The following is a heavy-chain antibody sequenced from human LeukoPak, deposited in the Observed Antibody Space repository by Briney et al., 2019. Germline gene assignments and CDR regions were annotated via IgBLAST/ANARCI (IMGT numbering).Heavy chain of an antibody. CDR2: IYGRGST. V-gene: IGHV4-59*01. CDR3: AREDVWGNNRPKGHFDY. D-gene: IGHD3-16*02. Sequence: SETLSLTCTVSGGSISRYYWSWIRQPPGKGLEWIGYIYGRGSTNYNPPLKSRVTVSVDTSKNQFSLNLNSATAADTAVYYCAREDVWGNNRPKGHFDYWGQGTLVTVSS. CDR1: GGSISRYY. J-gene: IGHJ4*02.